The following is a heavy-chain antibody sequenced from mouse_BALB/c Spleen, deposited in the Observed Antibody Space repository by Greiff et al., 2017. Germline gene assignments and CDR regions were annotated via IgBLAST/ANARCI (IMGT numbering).Heavy chain of an antibody. Sequence: EVQLVESGGDLVKPGGSLKLSCAASGFTFSSYGMSWVRQTPDKRLEWVATISSGGSYTYYPDSVKGRFTISRDNAKNTLYLQMSSLKSEDTAMYYCARRDRYDAMDYWGQGTSVTVSS. D-gene: IGHD2-14*01. CDR1: GFTFSSYG. J-gene: IGHJ4*01. CDR2: ISSGGSYT. V-gene: IGHV5-6*01. CDR3: ARRDRYDAMDY.